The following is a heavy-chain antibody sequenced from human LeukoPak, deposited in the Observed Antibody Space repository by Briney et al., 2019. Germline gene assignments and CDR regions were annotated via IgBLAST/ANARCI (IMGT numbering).Heavy chain of an antibody. CDR1: GFTVSSNY. V-gene: IGHV3-66*01. CDR2: IYSGGST. D-gene: IGHD4-17*01. Sequence: QSGGSLRLSCAASGFTVSSNYMSWVRQAPGKGLEWVSVIYSGGSTYYADSVKGRFTISRDNSKNTLYLQMNSLRAEDTAVYYCARDVPPDYGDYGWFDPWGQGTLVTVSS. CDR3: ARDVPPDYGDYGWFDP. J-gene: IGHJ5*02.